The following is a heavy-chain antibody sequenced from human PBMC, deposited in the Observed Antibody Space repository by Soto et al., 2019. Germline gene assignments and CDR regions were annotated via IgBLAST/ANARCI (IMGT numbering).Heavy chain of an antibody. D-gene: IGHD2-15*01. CDR2: IKNDGRSA. CDR3: ARDNSYSPVTPYY. J-gene: IGHJ4*02. Sequence: ELQLVESGGGLVQPGGSLRLSCADSGFTFGTYWMHWVRQAPGKWLVWVSRIKNDGRSAAYVDSVKGRFTISSYNAKNTLYLQMNSLRAEDTAVYYCARDNSYSPVTPYYWGQGTLVTVSS. V-gene: IGHV3-74*01. CDR1: GFTFGTYW.